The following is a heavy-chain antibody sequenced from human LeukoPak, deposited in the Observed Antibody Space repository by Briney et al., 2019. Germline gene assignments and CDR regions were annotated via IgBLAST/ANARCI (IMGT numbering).Heavy chain of an antibody. Sequence: AGGSLRLSCAASGFTFSNYGMHWVRQAPGKGLEWATVIWYDENNKYYADSVKGRFTISRDNSKNTLYLQMNSLRAEDTALYYCARDINSRYFDYWGQGTLVTVSS. J-gene: IGHJ4*02. CDR3: ARDINSRYFDY. CDR1: GFTFSNYG. D-gene: IGHD4-23*01. V-gene: IGHV3-33*01. CDR2: IWYDENNK.